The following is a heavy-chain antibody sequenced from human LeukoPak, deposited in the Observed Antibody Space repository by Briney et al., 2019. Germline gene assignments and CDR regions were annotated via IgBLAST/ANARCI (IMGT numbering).Heavy chain of an antibody. V-gene: IGHV3-30*09. CDR2: ISDDGSNK. CDR3: ARGAFQYGNGWSDP. CDR1: GFTFSSYA. D-gene: IGHD1-1*01. J-gene: IGHJ5*02. Sequence: GRSLRLSCAASGFTFSSYAMHWVRQAPGKGLEWVAVISDDGSNKYYADSVKGRFAISRDNSKNTLYLQMNSLRAEDSSLYYCARGAFQYGNGWSDPWGQGTLVTVSS.